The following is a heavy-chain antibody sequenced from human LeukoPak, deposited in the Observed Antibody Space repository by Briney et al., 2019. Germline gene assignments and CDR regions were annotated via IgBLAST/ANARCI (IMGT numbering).Heavy chain of an antibody. Sequence: GGSLRLSCAASGFTFGTYTLNWVRQAPGKGLEWVSSISSSSRYIYYADSVKGRFTISRDNAKNSLYLQMNSLRAEDTAVYYCAKTPMLRGIIPGSWGQGTLVTVSS. CDR3: AKTPMLRGIIPGS. CDR2: ISSSSRYI. D-gene: IGHD3-10*01. J-gene: IGHJ5*02. CDR1: GFTFGTYT. V-gene: IGHV3-21*01.